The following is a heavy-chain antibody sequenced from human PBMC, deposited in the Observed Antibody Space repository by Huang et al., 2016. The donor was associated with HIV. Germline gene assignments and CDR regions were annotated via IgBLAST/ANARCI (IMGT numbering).Heavy chain of an antibody. CDR3: ATSTPDVGAGVLRSAFDI. D-gene: IGHD2-15*01. CDR1: GYTVSELS. V-gene: IGHV1-24*01. Sequence: QVQLVESGAELKKPGASVRVSCKVSGYTVSELSLHWVRQAPEKGLEWVGGCEPEEGETIYGQRLQGRVTMTEDTATDTAYMELSSLRPEDTAVYYCATSTPDVGAGVLRSAFDIWGQGTMVTVSS. CDR2: CEPEEGET. J-gene: IGHJ3*02.